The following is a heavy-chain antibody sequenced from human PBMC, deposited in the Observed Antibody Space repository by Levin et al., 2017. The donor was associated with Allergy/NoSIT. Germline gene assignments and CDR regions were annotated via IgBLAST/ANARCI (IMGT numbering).Heavy chain of an antibody. CDR3: AKSYSMIYAIRDY. J-gene: IGHJ4*02. Sequence: PGGSLRLSCAASGFTFSSYAMNWVRQAPGKGLEWVSSISGSGGSTYYIDSVKGRFTISRDNSKSTLYLQMNSLRAEDTALYYCAKSYSMIYAIRDYWGQGTLVTVSS. CDR2: ISGSGGST. D-gene: IGHD2-8*01. CDR1: GFTFSSYA. V-gene: IGHV3-23*01.